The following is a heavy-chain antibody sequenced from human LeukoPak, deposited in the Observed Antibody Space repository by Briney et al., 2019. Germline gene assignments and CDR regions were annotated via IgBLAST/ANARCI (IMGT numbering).Heavy chain of an antibody. CDR3: AGEIWQQSYGYGMDV. V-gene: IGHV3-30-3*01. Sequence: GGSLRLSCAASGFTFSSHAMHWVRQAPGKGLEWVAIISYDGSNKYYADSVKGRFTISRDNSKNTLYLQMNSLRAEDTAVYYCAGEIWQQSYGYGMDVWGQGTTVTVSS. CDR2: ISYDGSNK. CDR1: GFTFSSHA. D-gene: IGHD6-13*01. J-gene: IGHJ6*02.